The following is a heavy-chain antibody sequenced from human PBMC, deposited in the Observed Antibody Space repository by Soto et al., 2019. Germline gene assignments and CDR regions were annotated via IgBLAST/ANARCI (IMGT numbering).Heavy chain of an antibody. V-gene: IGHV1-46*01. CDR2: INPDAGAT. CDR3: ARGDIVLVPASEGNWFDP. Sequence: QVQLVQSGAEVKKPGASVTLSCKASAYSFTTYHIHWVRQAPGQGLEWMGLINPDAGATNYAQRFQGRIRLTRYTSTSTVYMELRSLRFDDTAVYYCARGDIVLVPASEGNWFDPWGQGTLVTVSS. CDR1: AYSFTTYH. J-gene: IGHJ5*02. D-gene: IGHD2-2*01.